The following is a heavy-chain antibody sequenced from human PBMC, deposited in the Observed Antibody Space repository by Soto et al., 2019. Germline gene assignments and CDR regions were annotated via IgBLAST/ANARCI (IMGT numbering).Heavy chain of an antibody. CDR2: IYA. Sequence: ETLSLTCTVSGGSISSYYWSWIRQPPGKGLEWIGYIYAQKLQGRVTMTTDTSTSTAYMELRSLRSDDTAVYYCARDPPPPDYWGQGTLVTVSS. CDR3: ARDPPPPDY. V-gene: IGHV4-4*08. CDR1: GGSISSYY. J-gene: IGHJ4*02.